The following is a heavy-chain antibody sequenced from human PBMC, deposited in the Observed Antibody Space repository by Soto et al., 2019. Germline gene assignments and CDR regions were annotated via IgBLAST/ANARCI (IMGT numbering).Heavy chain of an antibody. J-gene: IGHJ6*02. D-gene: IGHD3-10*01. CDR2: IYYSGST. V-gene: IGHV4-59*01. CDR1: GGSISSYY. CDR3: ARDFGITMVRGHDDYYYYGMDV. Sequence: SETLSLTCTVSGGSISSYYWSWIRQPPGKGLEWIGYIYYSGSTNYNPSLKSRVTISVDTSKNQFSLKLSSVTAADTAVYYCARDFGITMVRGHDDYYYYGMDVWGQGTTVTVSS.